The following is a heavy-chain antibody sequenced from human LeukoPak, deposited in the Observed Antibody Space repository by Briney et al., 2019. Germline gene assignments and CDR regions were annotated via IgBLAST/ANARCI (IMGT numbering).Heavy chain of an antibody. CDR1: GYTFTSNY. J-gene: IGHJ6*02. D-gene: IGHD2-2*01. V-gene: IGHV1-46*01. Sequence: ASVKVSCKASGYTFTSNYIHWVRQAPGQGLEWMGMIYPRDGSTSYAQKFQGRVTITADESTSTAYMELSSLRSEDTAVYYCASYCSSTSCPPGGYSGYDDYYYYGMDVWGQGTTVTVSS. CDR3: ASYCSSTSCPPGGYSGYDDYYYYGMDV. CDR2: IYPRDGST.